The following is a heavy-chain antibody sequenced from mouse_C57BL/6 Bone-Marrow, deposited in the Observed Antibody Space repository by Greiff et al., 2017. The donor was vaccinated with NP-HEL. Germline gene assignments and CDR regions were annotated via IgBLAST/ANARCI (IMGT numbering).Heavy chain of an antibody. CDR2: IDPSDSYT. V-gene: IGHV1-69*01. CDR1: GYTFTSYW. D-gene: IGHD4-1*01. J-gene: IGHJ2*01. Sequence: QVQLQQPGAELVMPGASVKLSCKASGYTFTSYWMHWVKQRPGQGLEWIGEIDPSDSYTTYNQKFKGKSTLTVDKSSSTAYIQLSSLTSEDSAVYYCARGRLGLGYYFDYWGQGTTLTVSS. CDR3: ARGRLGLGYYFDY.